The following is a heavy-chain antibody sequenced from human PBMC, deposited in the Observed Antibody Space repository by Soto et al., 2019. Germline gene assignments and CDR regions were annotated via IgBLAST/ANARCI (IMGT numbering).Heavy chain of an antibody. V-gene: IGHV1-2*04. CDR1: GYTFTGYY. D-gene: IGHD6-13*01. J-gene: IGHJ3*02. CDR3: ARGAGSSSWRKWDAFDI. CDR2: INPNSGGT. Sequence: ASVKVSCKASGYTFTGYYMHWVRQAPGQGLEWMGWINPNSGGTNYAQKFQGWVTMTRDTSISTAYMELSRLRSDDTAVYYCARGAGSSSWRKWDAFDIWGQGTMVTVSS.